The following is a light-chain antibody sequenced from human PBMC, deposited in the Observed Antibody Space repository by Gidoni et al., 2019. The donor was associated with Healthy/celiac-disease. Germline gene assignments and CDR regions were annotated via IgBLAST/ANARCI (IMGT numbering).Light chain of an antibody. CDR2: LGS. J-gene: IGKJ2*02. CDR1: QSLLHSNGYYY. V-gene: IGKV2-28*01. Sequence: DIVMTQSPLSLPVTPGEPASISCRSSQSLLHSNGYYYLDWYLQKPGQSPQLLIYLGSNRASGVPDRFSGSGSGTDFTLKISRVEAEDFGVYYCMQALRARTFGQGTKLEIK. CDR3: MQALRART.